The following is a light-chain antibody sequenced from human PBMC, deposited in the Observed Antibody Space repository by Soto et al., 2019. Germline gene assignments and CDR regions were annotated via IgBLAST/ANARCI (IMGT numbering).Light chain of an antibody. CDR3: QRYGSSPLIT. Sequence: ETVLTQSPGTLSLSPGERATLSCRASQSVSSSSLAWYQQRPGQAPRLLIYGTSSRATGIPDRLSGSGAGTVFAIAISSLEPENFAVYCSQRYGSSPLITFGHRTRLEI. V-gene: IGKV3-20*01. J-gene: IGKJ5*01. CDR1: QSVSSSS. CDR2: GTS.